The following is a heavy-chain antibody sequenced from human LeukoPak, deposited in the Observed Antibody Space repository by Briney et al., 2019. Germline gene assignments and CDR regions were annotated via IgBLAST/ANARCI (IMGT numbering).Heavy chain of an antibody. Sequence: SVKVSCKASGGTFSTYATNWVRQAPGQGLEWMGRIIPIIGTTNYSQKFQGRVTITADKSTSTAYMELSSLKSEDTAVYYCARRSLDGFDIWGQGTMVTVSS. CDR1: GGTFSTYA. V-gene: IGHV1-69*04. CDR3: ARRSLDGFDI. J-gene: IGHJ3*02. CDR2: IIPIIGTT.